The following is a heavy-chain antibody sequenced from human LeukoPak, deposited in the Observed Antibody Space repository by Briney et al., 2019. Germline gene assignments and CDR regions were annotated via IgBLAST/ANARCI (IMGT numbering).Heavy chain of an antibody. CDR3: ARVVYSYGSYYFDY. D-gene: IGHD5-18*01. CDR2: IYYSGST. V-gene: IGHV4-59*01. CDR1: GGSISSYY. J-gene: IGHJ4*02. Sequence: SETLSLTCTVSGGSISSYYWSWIRQPPGKGLEWIGYIYYSGSTNYNPSLKSRVTISVDTSKNQFSLKLSSVTVADTAVYYCARVVYSYGSYYFDYWGQGTLVTVSS.